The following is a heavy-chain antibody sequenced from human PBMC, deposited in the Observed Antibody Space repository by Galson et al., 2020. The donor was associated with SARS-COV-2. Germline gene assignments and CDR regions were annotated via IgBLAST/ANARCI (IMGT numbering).Heavy chain of an antibody. CDR3: ARDRGYYDILTGYYQDYGMDV. CDR2: TYYRSNCYT. J-gene: IGHJ6*02. CDR1: GDSDSSNRPA. D-gene: IGHD3-9*01. Sequence: QTLSIICAISGDSDSSNRPAWIWNRQSPPRGLEWLGRTYYRSNCYTDYSVSAKRHITTTSDTSKNQFSLQLNSVTPEDTAVYYCARDRGYYDILTGYYQDYGMDVWGQGTTVTVSS. V-gene: IGHV6-1*01.